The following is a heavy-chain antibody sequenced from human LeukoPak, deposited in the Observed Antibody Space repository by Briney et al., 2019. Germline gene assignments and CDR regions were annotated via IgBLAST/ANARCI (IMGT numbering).Heavy chain of an antibody. D-gene: IGHD3-16*01. CDR1: GGSISSYY. Sequence: SETLSLTCTVSGGSISSYYWSWIRQPPGKGLEWIGHIYGSGSTNYNPSLKSRVTIAVDRSKNQFSLKLSSVTAADTAVYYCARNDGDIWGQGTMVTVSS. CDR3: ARNDGDI. V-gene: IGHV4-59*08. J-gene: IGHJ3*02. CDR2: IYGSGST.